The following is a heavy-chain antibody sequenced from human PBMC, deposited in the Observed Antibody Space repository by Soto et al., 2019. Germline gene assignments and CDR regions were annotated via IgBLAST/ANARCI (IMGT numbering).Heavy chain of an antibody. Sequence: GGSLRLSCAASGFTVSSNYMSWVRQAPGKGLEWVSVIYSGGSTYCADSVKGRFTISRDNSKNTLYLQMNSLRAEDTAVYYCARSVLRFLEWNDYWGQGTLVTVSS. D-gene: IGHD3-3*01. V-gene: IGHV3-53*01. CDR2: IYSGGST. CDR1: GFTVSSNY. J-gene: IGHJ4*02. CDR3: ARSVLRFLEWNDY.